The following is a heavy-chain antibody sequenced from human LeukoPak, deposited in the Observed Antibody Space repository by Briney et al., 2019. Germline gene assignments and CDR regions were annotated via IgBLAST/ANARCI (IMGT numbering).Heavy chain of an antibody. CDR1: GGSISSYY. V-gene: IGHV4-59*01. Sequence: PSETLSLTCTVSGGSISSYYWSWIRQPPGKGLEWIGYIYYSGSTNSTPSLKSRVTISVDTSKNPFSLKLRSVTAADTAVYFCARESSRAGTYYFDYWGQGTLLTVSS. CDR3: ARESSRAGTYYFDY. CDR2: IYYSGST. D-gene: IGHD3-10*01. J-gene: IGHJ4*02.